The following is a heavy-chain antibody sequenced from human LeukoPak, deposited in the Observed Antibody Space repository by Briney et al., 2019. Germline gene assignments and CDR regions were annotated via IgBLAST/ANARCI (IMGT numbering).Heavy chain of an antibody. D-gene: IGHD6-19*01. CDR3: ARDGYSGAWADLEYFDY. J-gene: IGHJ4*02. V-gene: IGHV4-4*07. Sequence: SETLSLTCTVSGGSINNYYWSWIRLPAGKGLEWIGRIYTTGSSNYNPSLKGRVTISVDKSKNQFSLNLSSVTAADTAIYYCARDGYSGAWADLEYFDYWGQGIPVTVSS. CDR1: GGSINNYY. CDR2: IYTTGSS.